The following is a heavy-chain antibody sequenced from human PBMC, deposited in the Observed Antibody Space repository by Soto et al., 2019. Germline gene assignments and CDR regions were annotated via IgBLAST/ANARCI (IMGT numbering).Heavy chain of an antibody. CDR2: IIPILGIA. CDR3: AVKRESYHGYDAFDI. J-gene: IGHJ3*02. D-gene: IGHD1-26*01. V-gene: IGHV1-69*02. Sequence: QVKLVQSGAEVKTPGSSVKVSCKASGGTFSSYTISWVRQAPGQGRECMGWIIPILGIANYAQKFQGRVTSTADKYTSTAYMELSSLRSEDTAVEDCAVKRESYHGYDAFDIGCQGTMITVSS. CDR1: GGTFSSYT.